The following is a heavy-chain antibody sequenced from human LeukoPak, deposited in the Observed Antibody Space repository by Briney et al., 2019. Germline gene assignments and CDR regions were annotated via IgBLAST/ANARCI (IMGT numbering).Heavy chain of an antibody. CDR2: ISSSSSTI. CDR3: ARTYCSSTSCYNDYYYGMDV. J-gene: IGHJ6*02. V-gene: IGHV3-48*01. D-gene: IGHD2-2*02. CDR1: GFTFSSYH. Sequence: GGSLRLSCVGSGFTFSSYHMNWVRQAPGKGLEWVSYISSSSSTIYYADSVKGRFTISRDNAKNSLYLQTNSLRAEDTAVYYCARTYCSSTSCYNDYYYGMDVWGQGTTVTVSS.